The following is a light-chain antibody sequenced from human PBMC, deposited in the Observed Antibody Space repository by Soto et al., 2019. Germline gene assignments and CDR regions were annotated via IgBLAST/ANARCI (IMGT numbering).Light chain of an antibody. V-gene: IGKV1-39*01. CDR3: QQSYITPPT. CDR2: AAS. CDR1: QSISSY. J-gene: IGKJ4*01. Sequence: DIQMTQSPSSLSASVGDRVTITCRASQSISSYLNWYQQKPGKAPKLLIYAASSLQSGVPSRFSGRGSGTDFTLTISSLQPEDFATYYCQQSYITPPTFGGGTKVEIK.